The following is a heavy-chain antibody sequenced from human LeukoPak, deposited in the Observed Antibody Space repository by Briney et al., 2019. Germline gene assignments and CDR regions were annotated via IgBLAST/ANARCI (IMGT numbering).Heavy chain of an antibody. CDR3: ARDYSNLGSPGDNYYYGMDV. CDR1: GGTFSSYA. J-gene: IGHJ6*02. Sequence: ASVKVSCKASGGTFSSYAISWVRQAPGQGLEWMGGIIPIFGTANYAQKFQGRVTITADESTSTAYMELSSLRSEDTAVYYCARDYSNLGSPGDNYYYGMDVWGQGTTVTVSS. D-gene: IGHD4-11*01. CDR2: IIPIFGTA. V-gene: IGHV1-69*13.